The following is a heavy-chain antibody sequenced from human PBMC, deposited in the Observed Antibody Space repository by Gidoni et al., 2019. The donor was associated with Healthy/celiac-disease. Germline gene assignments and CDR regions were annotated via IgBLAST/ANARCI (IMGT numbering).Heavy chain of an antibody. CDR1: GFTFSSYE. CDR2: IVSSGSTI. Sequence: EVQLVESGGGLVQPGGSLRLSCAASGFTFSSYEMNWVRQAPGKGLEWVSYIVSSGSTIYYADSVKGRFTISRDNAKNSLYLQMNSLRAEDTAVYYCARAAAFRYGLDYWGQGTLVTVSS. J-gene: IGHJ4*02. CDR3: ARAAAFRYGLDY. D-gene: IGHD1-1*01. V-gene: IGHV3-48*03.